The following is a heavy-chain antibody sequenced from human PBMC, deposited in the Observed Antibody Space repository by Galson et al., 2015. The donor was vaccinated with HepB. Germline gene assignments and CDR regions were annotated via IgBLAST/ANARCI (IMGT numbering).Heavy chain of an antibody. Sequence: ISGDSVSSDSATWNWIRQSPSRGLEWLGRTYYRSKWHNDYALSVKSRISINADTSKNQISLQLNSVSPEDTAVYYCAGVPLLFVDAVGYDAFDIWGQGTLVTVSS. D-gene: IGHD3-22*01. V-gene: IGHV6-1*01. CDR2: TYYRSKWHN. CDR1: GDSVSSDSAT. CDR3: AGVPLLFVDAVGYDAFDI. J-gene: IGHJ3*02.